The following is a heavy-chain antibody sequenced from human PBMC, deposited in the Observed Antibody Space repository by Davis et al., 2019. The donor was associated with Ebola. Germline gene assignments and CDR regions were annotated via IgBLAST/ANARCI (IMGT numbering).Heavy chain of an antibody. CDR3: ARGREVWVQGVSHFDY. CDR2: ISSSSSYI. J-gene: IGHJ4*02. Sequence: GESLKISCAASGFTFSSYSMNWVRQAPGKGLEWVSSISSSSSYIYYADSVKGRFTISRDNAKNSLYLQMNSLRAEDTAVYYCARGREVWVQGVSHFDYWGQGTLVTVSS. V-gene: IGHV3-21*01. CDR1: GFTFSSYS. D-gene: IGHD3-10*01.